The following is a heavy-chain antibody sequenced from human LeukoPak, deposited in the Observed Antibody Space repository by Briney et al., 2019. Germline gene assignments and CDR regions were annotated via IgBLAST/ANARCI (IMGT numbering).Heavy chain of an antibody. V-gene: IGHV3-23*01. J-gene: IGHJ4*02. CDR3: AKDSTVYSSGWYDY. D-gene: IGHD6-19*01. Sequence: GGSLRLSCAASGYTFSSYAMTWVRQAPGEGLEWVSAISGSGGSTYYADSVKGRFTISRDNSKNTLYLQMNSLRAEDTAVYYCAKDSTVYSSGWYDYWGQGTLVTVSS. CDR1: GYTFSSYA. CDR2: ISGSGGST.